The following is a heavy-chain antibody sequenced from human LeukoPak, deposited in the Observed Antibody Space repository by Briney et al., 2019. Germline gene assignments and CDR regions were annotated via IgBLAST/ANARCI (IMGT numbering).Heavy chain of an antibody. CDR1: GFTFSNYW. D-gene: IGHD2-8*01. J-gene: IGHJ5*02. CDR2: INTDGSST. Sequence: GRSLRLSCEASGFTFSNYWMHWVRQDPGKGLVWVSRINTDGSSTTYADSVKGRFTISRDNAKNTLYLQMNSLRVEDTAVYYCARDPTHCTNGVCYIAWFDPWGQGTLVTVSS. CDR3: ARDPTHCTNGVCYIAWFDP. V-gene: IGHV3-74*01.